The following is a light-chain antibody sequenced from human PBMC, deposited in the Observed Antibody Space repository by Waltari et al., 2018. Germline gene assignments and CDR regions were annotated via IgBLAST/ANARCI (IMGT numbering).Light chain of an antibody. V-gene: IGKV4-1*01. Sequence: DIVMTQSPDSLALSLGERATINCKSSQSVLYSSNNKNYLAWYQQKPGQPPKLLIYWASTRESGVPDRFSGSGSGTDFTLTISSLQAEDVAVYYCQQYYSTLPITFGQGTKVEIK. J-gene: IGKJ1*01. CDR1: QSVLYSSNNKNY. CDR2: WAS. CDR3: QQYYSTLPIT.